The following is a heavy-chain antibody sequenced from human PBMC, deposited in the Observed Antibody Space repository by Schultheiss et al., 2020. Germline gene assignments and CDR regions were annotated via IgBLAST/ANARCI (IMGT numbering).Heavy chain of an antibody. Sequence: GGSLRLSCAASGFTFSTYTMNWVRQAPGKGLEWVSSISSGSAYMYYADSVKGRFTISRDNARNSLFLQMNSLRAEDSAVYYCAKDLRYDDTSGFFHGNDYWGQGTLVTV. CDR3: AKDLRYDDTSGFFHGNDY. CDR2: ISSGSAYM. D-gene: IGHD3-22*01. J-gene: IGHJ4*02. CDR1: GFTFSTYT. V-gene: IGHV3-21*06.